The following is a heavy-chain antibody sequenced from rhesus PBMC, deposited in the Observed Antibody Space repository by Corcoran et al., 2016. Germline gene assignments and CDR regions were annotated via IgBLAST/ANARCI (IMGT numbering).Heavy chain of an antibody. CDR1: GFPLSNYD. CDR3: TVYRVI. Sequence: EVQLVESGGGLIQPGGSLRLSCVSSGFPLSNYDVFWVRQAPGKGLEGVSTSTPTSPYIYFADSVRGRLTISRDNAKNSLSLQMSSLRAEDTAVYYCTVYRVIWGQGVPVTVSS. J-gene: IGHJ4*01. D-gene: IGHD1-1-1*01. V-gene: IGHV3S16*01. CDR2: STPTSPYI.